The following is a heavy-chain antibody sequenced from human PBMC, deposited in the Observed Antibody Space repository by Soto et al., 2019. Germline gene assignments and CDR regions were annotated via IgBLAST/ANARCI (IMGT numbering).Heavy chain of an antibody. CDR2: IIPIFGTA. CDR1: GGTFSSYA. D-gene: IGHD2-15*01. CDR3: AREQGGSSSLDIYYYYYYGMDV. V-gene: IGHV1-69*01. Sequence: QVQLVQSGAEVKKPGSSVKVSCKAPGGTFSSYAISWVRQAPGQGLEWMGGIIPIFGTANYAQKFQGRVMITADESRRTGYMELSRLRSEDTAVYYCAREQGGSSSLDIYYYYYYGMDVWGQGATVTVSS. J-gene: IGHJ6*02.